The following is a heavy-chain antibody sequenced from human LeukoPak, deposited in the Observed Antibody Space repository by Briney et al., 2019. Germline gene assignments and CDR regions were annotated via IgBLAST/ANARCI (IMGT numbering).Heavy chain of an antibody. V-gene: IGHV3-23*01. D-gene: IGHD6-13*01. CDR3: AKDRPTVYISSWLHFLDS. Sequence: TGGTLRLSCAASGFTFRSFGMSWVRQAPGKGLEWVSLISGSGESTYYADSVKGRFTISRDNSKNTLYLQMNSLRADDTAVYYCAKDRPTVYISSWLHFLDSWGQGTLVTVSS. CDR2: ISGSGEST. CDR1: GFTFRSFG. J-gene: IGHJ4*02.